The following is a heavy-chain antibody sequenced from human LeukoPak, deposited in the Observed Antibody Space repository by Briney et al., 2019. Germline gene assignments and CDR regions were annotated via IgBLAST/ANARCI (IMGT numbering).Heavy chain of an antibody. CDR3: ARTQTATAIRSFDY. CDR1: GYTFTSYG. J-gene: IGHJ4*02. V-gene: IGHV1-18*01. D-gene: IGHD2-2*02. Sequence: ASVKVSCKASGYTFTSYGISWVRQAPGQGPEWMGWISAYNGNTNYAQKLQGRVTMTTDTSTSTAYMELRSLRSDDTAVYYCARTQTATAIRSFDYWGQGTLVTVSS. CDR2: ISAYNGNT.